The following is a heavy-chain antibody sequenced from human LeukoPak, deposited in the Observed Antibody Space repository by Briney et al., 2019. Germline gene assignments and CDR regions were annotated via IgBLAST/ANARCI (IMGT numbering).Heavy chain of an antibody. CDR1: GGSISSSPYY. V-gene: IGHV4-39*01. CDR2: IYYSGST. J-gene: IGHJ4*02. CDR3: VRGSTLRHYQY. Sequence: PPETLSLTCTVSGGSISSSPYYWVWIRRPPGKGLEWIGSIYYSGSTYYNPSLKSRVTVSVDTSKNQFSLKLSSVTAADTAVYYCVRGSTLRHYQYWGQGTLVTVSS. D-gene: IGHD3-16*01.